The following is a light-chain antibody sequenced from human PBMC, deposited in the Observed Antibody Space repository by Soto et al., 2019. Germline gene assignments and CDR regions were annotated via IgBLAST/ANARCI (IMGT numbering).Light chain of an antibody. V-gene: IGKV2-28*01. CDR1: QSLLHSNGYNY. Sequence: DIVMTQSPLSLPVTPGEPASISCRSSQSLLHSNGYNYLDWYLQKPGQSPQLLIYLGSNRASGVPDRFSGSGSGTECTLNISRVEAEDVGVYYCMQALQTPYTFGQGTKLEIK. CDR3: MQALQTPYT. CDR2: LGS. J-gene: IGKJ2*01.